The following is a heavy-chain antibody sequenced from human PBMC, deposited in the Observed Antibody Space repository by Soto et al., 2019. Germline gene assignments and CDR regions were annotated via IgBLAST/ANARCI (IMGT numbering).Heavy chain of an antibody. J-gene: IGHJ4*02. Sequence: SETLSLTCAVSGGSISSGGYSWSWIRQPPGKGLEWIGYIYHSGSTYYNPSLKSRVTISVDRSKNQFSLKLSSVTAADTAVYYCASRNYYDSSGYFDYWGQGTLVTVSS. CDR3: ASRNYYDSSGYFDY. V-gene: IGHV4-30-2*01. CDR2: IYHSGST. D-gene: IGHD3-22*01. CDR1: GGSISSGGYS.